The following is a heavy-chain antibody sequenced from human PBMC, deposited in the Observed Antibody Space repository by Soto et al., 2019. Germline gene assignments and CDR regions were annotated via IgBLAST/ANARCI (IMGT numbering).Heavy chain of an antibody. Sequence: EVQLLESGGGLVQPGTSLRLSCAASGFTFNSYAMNWVRQAPGKGLEWVSAMSGTGGSTYYADSVKGRFTISRDNSKNTLYLQMNSLRVEDSAVFYCAKAGFSSGWSPSYFDYWGQGTLVTVSS. J-gene: IGHJ4*02. CDR3: AKAGFSSGWSPSYFDY. CDR1: GFTFNSYA. V-gene: IGHV3-23*01. D-gene: IGHD6-19*01. CDR2: MSGTGGST.